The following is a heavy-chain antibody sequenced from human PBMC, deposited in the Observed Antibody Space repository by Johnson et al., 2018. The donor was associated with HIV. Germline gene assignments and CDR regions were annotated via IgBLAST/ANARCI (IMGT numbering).Heavy chain of an antibody. J-gene: IGHJ3*02. Sequence: VQLVESGGGVVQPGRSLRLSCAASGFTLSNYGIHWVRQAPGKGLEWMANVNQDGSEKYYVDSVKGRFTISRDNAKNSLYLQMNSLRAEDTAGYYCAGDLPGYYYDSSGYRRRHDAFDIWGQGTMVTVSS. D-gene: IGHD3-22*01. CDR3: AGDLPGYYYDSSGYRRRHDAFDI. V-gene: IGHV3-7*05. CDR1: GFTLSNYG. CDR2: VNQDGSEK.